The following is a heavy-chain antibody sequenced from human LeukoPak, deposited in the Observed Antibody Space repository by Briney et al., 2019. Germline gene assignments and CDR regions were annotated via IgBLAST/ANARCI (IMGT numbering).Heavy chain of an antibody. J-gene: IGHJ6*02. CDR1: GGSTTSYF. V-gene: IGHV4-59*01. CDR2: VYYTGST. Sequence: SQTLSLTRTVSGGSTTSYFWSWIRQPPGKGLGWIGYVYYTGSTNYNSSLKSRVTILLDTSKSQFSLKLSSVTAADTAVYYCAGCHWSGFGIDVWGQGTTVTVSS. D-gene: IGHD3-3*01. CDR3: AGCHWSGFGIDV.